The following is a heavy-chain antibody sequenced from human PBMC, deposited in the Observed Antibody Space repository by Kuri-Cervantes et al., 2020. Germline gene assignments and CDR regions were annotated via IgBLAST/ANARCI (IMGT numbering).Heavy chain of an antibody. CDR1: GYTFTSYA. D-gene: IGHD3-10*01. CDR2: INAGNGDT. CDR3: AREGLYGSGSYYNRVDDY. Sequence: APVKVSCKASGYTFTSYALHWVRQAPGQRLEWMGWINAGNGDTKYSQKFQGRVTITRDASASTAYMALSSLRSEDTAVYYCAREGLYGSGSYYNRVDDYWGQGTLVTVSS. V-gene: IGHV1-3*01. J-gene: IGHJ4*02.